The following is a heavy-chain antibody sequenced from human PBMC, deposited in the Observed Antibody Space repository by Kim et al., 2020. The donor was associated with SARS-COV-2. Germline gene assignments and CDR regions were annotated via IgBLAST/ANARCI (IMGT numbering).Heavy chain of an antibody. D-gene: IGHD4-17*01. CDR3: ARPPGSLDDYGDYVGY. J-gene: IGHJ4*02. CDR2: ISSSSSYI. Sequence: GGSLRLSCAASGFTFSSYSMNWVRQAPGKGLEWVSSISSSSSYIYYADSVKGRFTISRDNAKNSLYLQMNSLRAEDTAVYYCARPPGSLDDYGDYVGYWGQGTLVTVSS. V-gene: IGHV3-21*01. CDR1: GFTFSSYS.